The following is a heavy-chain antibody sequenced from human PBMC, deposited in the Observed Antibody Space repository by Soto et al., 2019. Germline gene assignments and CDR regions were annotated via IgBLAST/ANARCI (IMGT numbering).Heavy chain of an antibody. CDR1: GYTFTSYG. D-gene: IGHD3-22*01. CDR2: ISAYNGNT. Sequence: ASVKVSCKASGYTFTSYGISWVRQAPGQGLEWMGWISAYNGNTNYAQKFQGRVTMTTDTSTSTAYMEPRSLRSDDTAVYYCARVKTSGYHNWFDPWGQGTLVTVSS. V-gene: IGHV1-18*01. CDR3: ARVKTSGYHNWFDP. J-gene: IGHJ5*02.